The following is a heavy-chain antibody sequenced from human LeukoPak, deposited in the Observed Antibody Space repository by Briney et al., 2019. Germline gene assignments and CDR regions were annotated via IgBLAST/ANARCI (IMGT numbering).Heavy chain of an antibody. J-gene: IGHJ5*02. CDR1: GGSISSSSYY. V-gene: IGHV4-39*01. Sequence: SEILSLTCTVSGGSISSSSYYWGWIRQPPGKGLEWIGSIYYSGSTYYNPSLKSRVTISVDTSKNQFSLKLSSVTAADTAVYYCARHLVGATNPGWFDPWGQGTLVTVSS. CDR3: ARHLVGATNPGWFDP. D-gene: IGHD1-26*01. CDR2: IYYSGST.